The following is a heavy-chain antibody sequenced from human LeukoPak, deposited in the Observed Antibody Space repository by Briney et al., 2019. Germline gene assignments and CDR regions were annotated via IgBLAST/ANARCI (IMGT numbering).Heavy chain of an antibody. J-gene: IGHJ4*02. CDR3: APTAEAYTSWWKV. Sequence: ASVKVSCKASGYKFTDDYMHWVRQAPGQGLEFMGWINPDSGFTDYAQKFKGRVTMTRDTSISTAYLEVRSLTSDDTAVYYCAPTAEAYTSWWKVWGQGTLVTVSS. CDR2: INPDSGFT. V-gene: IGHV1-2*02. CDR1: GYKFTDDY. D-gene: IGHD3-16*01.